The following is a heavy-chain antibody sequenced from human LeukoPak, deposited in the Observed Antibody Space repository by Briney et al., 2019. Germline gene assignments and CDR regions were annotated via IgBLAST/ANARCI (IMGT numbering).Heavy chain of an antibody. Sequence: ASVKVSCKASGGTFSSYAISWVRQAPGQGLEWMGRIIPIFGIANYAQKFQGRVTITADKSTSTAYMEPSSLRSEDTAVYYCAREDCSSTSCYTGWFDPWGQGTLVTVSS. CDR1: GGTFSSYA. D-gene: IGHD2-2*02. CDR2: IIPIFGIA. V-gene: IGHV1-69*04. J-gene: IGHJ5*02. CDR3: AREDCSSTSCYTGWFDP.